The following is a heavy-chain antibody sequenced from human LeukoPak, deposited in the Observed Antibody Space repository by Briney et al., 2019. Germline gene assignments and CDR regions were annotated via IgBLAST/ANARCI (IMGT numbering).Heavy chain of an antibody. CDR3: ARDLSYSSLGD. CDR1: GFTFSSYW. Sequence: PGGSLRLSCAASGFTFSSYWMHWVRQAPGKGLEWVSVIWSDGSKEYYADSVKGRFTVSRDNSENTVYLQMNSLRAEDTAVYYCARDLSYSSLGDWGQGTLVTVSS. D-gene: IGHD3-16*01. CDR2: IWSDGSKE. V-gene: IGHV3-33*08. J-gene: IGHJ4*02.